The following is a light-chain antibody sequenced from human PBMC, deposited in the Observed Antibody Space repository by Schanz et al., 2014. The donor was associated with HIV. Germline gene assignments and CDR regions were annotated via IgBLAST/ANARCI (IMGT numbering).Light chain of an antibody. CDR3: NSYVGNSVWV. V-gene: IGLV2-18*02. CDR2: EVS. Sequence: QSALTQPASVSGSPGQSITISCTGTSSDIGAYNRVSWYQQSPGTAPKLLIYEVSDRPSGIPDRFSGSKSGNTASLTISGLQAEDEADYYCNSYVGNSVWVFGGGTKLTVL. CDR1: SSDIGAYNR. J-gene: IGLJ3*02.